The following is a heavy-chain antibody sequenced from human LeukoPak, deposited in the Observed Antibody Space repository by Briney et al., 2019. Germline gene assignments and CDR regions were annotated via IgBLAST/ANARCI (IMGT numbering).Heavy chain of an antibody. CDR3: ARRRPPFMPDSTDYPHAFDM. Sequence: SETLSLTCSVSGDSISRFFWTWIRQSPGKGLEWIGYINNNGGSNYIPSYNPSLKRRVTISFETSKNQFSLKLSSVTAADTAVYFCARRRPPFMPDSTDYPHAFDMWGQGTRVTVSS. V-gene: IGHV4-4*09. D-gene: IGHD2-2*01. CDR1: GDSISRFF. CDR2: INNNGGS. J-gene: IGHJ3*02.